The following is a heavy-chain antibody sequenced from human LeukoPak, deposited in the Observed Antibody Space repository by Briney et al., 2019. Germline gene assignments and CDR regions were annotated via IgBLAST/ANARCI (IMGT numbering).Heavy chain of an antibody. D-gene: IGHD3-22*01. J-gene: IGHJ4*02. CDR3: ARDEYDYESSGYRY. CDR2: IYSGGST. V-gene: IGHV3-53*01. CDR1: GFIVSTNY. Sequence: GGSLRLSCAASGFIVSTNYMSWVRQAPGKGLEWVSVIYSGGSTKYADSVKGRFTISRDISKNTLYLQMNNLRAEDTAVYYCARDEYDYESSGYRYWGQGTLVTVSS.